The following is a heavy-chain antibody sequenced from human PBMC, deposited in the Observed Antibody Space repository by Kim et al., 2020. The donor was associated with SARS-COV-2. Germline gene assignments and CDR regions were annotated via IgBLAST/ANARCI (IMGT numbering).Heavy chain of an antibody. V-gene: IGHV3-74*01. J-gene: IGHJ4*02. CDR2: INTVGSST. D-gene: IGHD3-22*01. CDR1: GFTFSNYW. CDR3: VRASFSYDSNGYYYLSVFDY. Sequence: GGSLRLSCAASGFTFSNYWMHWVRQAPGKGLVWVSHINTVGSSTKYADSVKGRFTISRDNAKDTLYLQMDSLTAEDTALYYCVRASFSYDSNGYYYLSVFDYWGQGFLVTVSS.